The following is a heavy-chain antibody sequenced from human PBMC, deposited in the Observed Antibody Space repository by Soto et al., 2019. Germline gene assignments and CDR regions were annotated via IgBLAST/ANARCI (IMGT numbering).Heavy chain of an antibody. CDR2: INHSGST. V-gene: IGHV4-34*01. D-gene: IGHD2-2*01. CDR1: GGSFSGYY. Sequence: PSETLSLTCAVYGGSFSGYYWSWIRQPPGKGLEWIGEINHSGSTNYNSSLKSRVTISVDTSKNQFSLKLSSVTDADTAVYYCTNGKVYCSSTSCSHSFYYFDYWGQGTLVTVSS. J-gene: IGHJ4*02. CDR3: TNGKVYCSSTSCSHSFYYFDY.